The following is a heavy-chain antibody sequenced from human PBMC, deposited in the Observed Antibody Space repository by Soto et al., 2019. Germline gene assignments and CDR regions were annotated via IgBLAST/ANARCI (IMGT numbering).Heavy chain of an antibody. CDR1: GPSVSRNGAC. D-gene: IGHD2-15*01. Sequence: SQTLALTRVISGPSVSRNGACWNWIRQSPSRGLQWLGRIYYRSKWFHDYAASVESRMAINPDTSRNQFSLQLNYVTPEDTAVYYCARVHCSAGTCLDGLDFWGQGTTVTVSS. CDR3: ARVHCSAGTCLDGLDF. V-gene: IGHV6-1*01. J-gene: IGHJ6*02. CDR2: IYYRSKWFH.